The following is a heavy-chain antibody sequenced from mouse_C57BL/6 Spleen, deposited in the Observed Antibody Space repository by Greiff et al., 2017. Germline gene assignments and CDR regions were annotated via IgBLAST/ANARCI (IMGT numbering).Heavy chain of an antibody. J-gene: IGHJ3*01. V-gene: IGHV1-59*01. D-gene: IGHD3-2*02. CDR1: GYTFTSYW. CDR3: GRDDSSGWFAY. CDR2: IDPSDSYT. Sequence: QVQLQQPGAELVRPGTSVKLSCKASGYTFTSYWMHWVKQRPGQGLEWIGVIDPSDSYTNYNQQFKGKATLTVDTSSSTAYMQLSSLTSEDSAVYCCGRDDSSGWFAYWGQGTLVTVSA.